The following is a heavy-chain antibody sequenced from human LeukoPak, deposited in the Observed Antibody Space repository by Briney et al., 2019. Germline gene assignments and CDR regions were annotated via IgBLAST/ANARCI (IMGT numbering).Heavy chain of an antibody. CDR3: ASEGDILTY. CDR2: IYSGGST. V-gene: IGHV3-66*01. J-gene: IGHJ4*02. D-gene: IGHD3-9*01. CDR1: GFTFSSYA. Sequence: GGSLRLSCAASGFTFSSYAMSWVRQAPGKGLEWVSVIYSGGSTYYADSVKGRFTISRDNSKNTLYLQMNSLRAEDTAVYYCASEGDILTYWGQGTLVTVSS.